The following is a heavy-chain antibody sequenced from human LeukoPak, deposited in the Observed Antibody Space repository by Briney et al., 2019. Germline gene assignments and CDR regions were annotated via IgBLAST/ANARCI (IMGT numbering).Heavy chain of an antibody. V-gene: IGHV4-59*08. CDR2: IYYSGST. Sequence: PSETLSLTCTVSGGSISSYYWSWLRQPPGKGLEWIGYIYYSGSTNYNPSLKSRVTISVDTSKNQFSLKLSSVTAADTAMYYCARHIITMVRGVPSGMDVWGQGTTVTVSS. D-gene: IGHD3-10*01. CDR3: ARHIITMVRGVPSGMDV. J-gene: IGHJ6*02. CDR1: GGSISSYY.